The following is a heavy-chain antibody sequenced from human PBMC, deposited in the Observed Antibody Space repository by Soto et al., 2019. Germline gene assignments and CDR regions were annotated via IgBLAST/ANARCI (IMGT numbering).Heavy chain of an antibody. D-gene: IGHD2-2*01. V-gene: IGHV3-33*01. Sequence: GGSLRLSCAASGFTFSSYGMHWVRQAPGKGLEWVAVIWYDGSNKYYADSVKGRFTISRDNSKNTLYLQMNSLRAEDTAVYYCARDAKYQQTHSDAFDIWGQGTMVTVSS. J-gene: IGHJ3*02. CDR2: IWYDGSNK. CDR3: ARDAKYQQTHSDAFDI. CDR1: GFTFSSYG.